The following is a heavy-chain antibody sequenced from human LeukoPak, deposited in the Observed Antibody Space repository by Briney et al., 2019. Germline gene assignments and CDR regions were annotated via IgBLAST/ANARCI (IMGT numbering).Heavy chain of an antibody. CDR3: ARGFYSYGFDY. CDR2: INHSGSI. Sequence: SETLSLTCAVYGGSFSGYYWSWIRQPPGKGLEWIGEINHSGSINYNPSLKSRVTISVDTSKNQFSLKLSSVTAADTAVYYCARGFYSYGFDYWGQGTLVTVSS. V-gene: IGHV4-34*01. J-gene: IGHJ4*02. CDR1: GGSFSGYY. D-gene: IGHD5-18*01.